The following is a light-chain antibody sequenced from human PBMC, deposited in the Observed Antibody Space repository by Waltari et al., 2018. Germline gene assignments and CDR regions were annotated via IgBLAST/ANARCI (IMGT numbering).Light chain of an antibody. V-gene: IGKV1-39*01. CDR1: QDINRN. CDR2: GAS. Sequence: DIQMTQSPSSLSPSVGDRNIITCRASQDINRNLNWYQKQVGKAPKLLIYGASNLQSGVPSRFSGSGSETDYTLIISSLQPEDSASYFCQQSHSVPYTFGQETKLVIK. CDR3: QQSHSVPYT. J-gene: IGKJ2*01.